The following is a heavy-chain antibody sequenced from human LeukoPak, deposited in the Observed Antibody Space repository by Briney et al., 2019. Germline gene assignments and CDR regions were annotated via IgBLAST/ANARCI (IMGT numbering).Heavy chain of an antibody. CDR2: IGTAGDT. V-gene: IGHV3-13*01. Sequence: GGSLRLSCAASGFTFSSYDMHWVRQATGKGLEWVSAIGTAGDTYYPGSVKGRFAISRENAKNSLCLQINSLRAGDTAVYYCARAVLPHDAFDIWGQGTMVTVSS. J-gene: IGHJ3*02. CDR3: ARAVLPHDAFDI. CDR1: GFTFSSYD.